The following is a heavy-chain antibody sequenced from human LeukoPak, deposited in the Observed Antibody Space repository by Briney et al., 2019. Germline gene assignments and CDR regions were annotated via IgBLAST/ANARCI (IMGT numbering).Heavy chain of an antibody. J-gene: IGHJ6*03. CDR2: IRYDGSDK. CDR1: GFTFSSYG. Sequence: GGSLRLSCAASGFTFSSYGMHWVRQAPGKGLEWVAFIRYDGSDKYYADSVKGRFTISRDNSKNTLYLQMNSLRPEGTAVYYCARAPHVYYYYMDVWGKGTTVTVSS. V-gene: IGHV3-30*02. CDR3: ARAPHVYYYYMDV.